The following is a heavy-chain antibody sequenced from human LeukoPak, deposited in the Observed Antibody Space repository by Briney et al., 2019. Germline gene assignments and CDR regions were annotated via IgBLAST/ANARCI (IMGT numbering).Heavy chain of an antibody. CDR2: IHYSGIT. J-gene: IGHJ5*02. CDR1: GVSISSGDYY. V-gene: IGHV4-31*03. CDR3: ARSGPGISRCNWFDP. D-gene: IGHD1-14*01. Sequence: SETLSLTCTVSGVSISSGDYYWSWIRQLPGKGLEWLGYIHYSGITYYNPSLASRLSISVDTSKNQFSLRVTSVTAADTAVFYCARSGPGISRCNWFDPWGQGTLVTVSS.